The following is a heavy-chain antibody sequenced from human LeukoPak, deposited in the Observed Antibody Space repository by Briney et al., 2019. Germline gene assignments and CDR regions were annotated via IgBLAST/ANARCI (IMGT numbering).Heavy chain of an antibody. Sequence: PGGSLRLSCEVSGFTFRSNGMSWVRQAPGKGLEWVSFISGTGASTYYADSVKGRFIISRDNSKNTLYLQMNSLRAEDTAVYYCAKDPIPRNYYGSGKRDYWGQGTLVTVSS. J-gene: IGHJ4*02. CDR3: AKDPIPRNYYGSGKRDY. CDR2: ISGTGAST. D-gene: IGHD3-10*01. V-gene: IGHV3-23*01. CDR1: GFTFRSNG.